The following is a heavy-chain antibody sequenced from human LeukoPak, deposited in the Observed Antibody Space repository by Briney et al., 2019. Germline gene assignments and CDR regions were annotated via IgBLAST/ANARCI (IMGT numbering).Heavy chain of an antibody. D-gene: IGHD4-11*01. Sequence: GASVKVSCKASGGTFSSYAISWVRQAPGQGLEWMGGIIPIFGTADYAQKFQGRVTITADESTCTAYMELSSLRSEDTAVYYCARAALVTTFYYYMDVWGKGTTVTVSS. CDR3: ARAALVTTFYYYMDV. J-gene: IGHJ6*03. CDR2: IIPIFGTA. V-gene: IGHV1-69*01. CDR1: GGTFSSYA.